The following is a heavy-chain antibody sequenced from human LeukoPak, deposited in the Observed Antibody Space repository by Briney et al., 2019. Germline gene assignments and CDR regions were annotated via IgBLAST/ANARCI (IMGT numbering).Heavy chain of an antibody. CDR1: EFTLSYYW. Sequence: GGSLRLSCVASEFTLSYYWMSWVRQAPGKGLEWVANINEDGSQQNYLDSVKGRFTVSRDNSKNTLYLQMNSLRAEDTAVYYCAKGLYYYDSSGYSDAFDIWGQGTMVTVSS. J-gene: IGHJ3*02. CDR3: AKGLYYYDSSGYSDAFDI. D-gene: IGHD3-22*01. V-gene: IGHV3-7*01. CDR2: INEDGSQQ.